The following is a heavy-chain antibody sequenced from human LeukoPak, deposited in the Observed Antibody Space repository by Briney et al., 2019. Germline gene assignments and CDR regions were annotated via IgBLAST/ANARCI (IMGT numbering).Heavy chain of an antibody. V-gene: IGHV4-31*03. CDR3: AREGIRMNAFDI. D-gene: IGHD2-15*01. CDR1: GGSISSGGYY. J-gene: IGHJ3*02. CDR2: IYYSGST. Sequence: SQTLSLTCTVSGGSISSGGYYWSWIRQHPGKGLEWIGYIYYSGSTYYNPSLKSRVIISVDTSKNQVSLNLSSVTAADTAVYYCAREGIRMNAFDIWGQGTMVTVSS.